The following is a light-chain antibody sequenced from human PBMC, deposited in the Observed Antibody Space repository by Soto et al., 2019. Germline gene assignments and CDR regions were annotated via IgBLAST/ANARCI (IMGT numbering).Light chain of an antibody. CDR3: ASYTTSXTYV. CDR1: SSDVGGYSY. J-gene: IGLJ1*01. CDR2: DVS. Sequence: QSALTQPASVSGSPGQSIAISCTGTSSDVGGYSYVSWYQQQPGKAPKLVISDVSNRPSGVSDRFSGSKSGNTASLTISGLQTEDEADYYCASYTTSXTYVFGTGTKX. V-gene: IGLV2-14*01.